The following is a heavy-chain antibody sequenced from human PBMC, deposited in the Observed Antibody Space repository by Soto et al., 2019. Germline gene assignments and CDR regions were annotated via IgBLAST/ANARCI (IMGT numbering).Heavy chain of an antibody. D-gene: IGHD4-17*01. Sequence: QVQLVQSGAEVKKPGSSAKVSCKASGGTFSSYTISWVRQAPGQGLEWMGRIIPILGIANYAQKFQGRVTITADKSTSTAYMELRSLRSEDTAVYYCASDDYGDCGFDYWGQGTLVTVSS. V-gene: IGHV1-69*02. CDR1: GGTFSSYT. CDR3: ASDDYGDCGFDY. J-gene: IGHJ4*02. CDR2: IIPILGIA.